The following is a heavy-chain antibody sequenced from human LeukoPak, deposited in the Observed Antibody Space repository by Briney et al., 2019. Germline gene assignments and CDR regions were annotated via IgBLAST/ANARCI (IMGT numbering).Heavy chain of an antibody. V-gene: IGHV3-23*01. CDR3: AEHDQWLEGFFDY. D-gene: IGHD6-19*01. Sequence: GGSLRLSCAASGFTFSSYAMSWVRQAPGKGLEWVSAISGSGGSTYYAGSVKGRFTISRDNSKNTLYLQMNSLRAEDTAVYYCAEHDQWLEGFFDYWGQGTLVTVSS. CDR1: GFTFSSYA. CDR2: ISGSGGST. J-gene: IGHJ4*02.